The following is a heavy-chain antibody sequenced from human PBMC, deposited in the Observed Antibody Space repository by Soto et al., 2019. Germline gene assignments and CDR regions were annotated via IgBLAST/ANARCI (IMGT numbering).Heavy chain of an antibody. CDR2: IYWDSDK. CDR3: SHVLEGLPDY. D-gene: IGHD3-16*01. J-gene: IGHJ4*02. CDR1: GFSLTTSGVG. V-gene: IGHV2-5*02. Sequence: ITLKESGPTLVKPTQTLTLTCTFSGFSLTTSGVGVGWIRQPPGKALEWLALIYWDSDKRYSPSLRSRLTITKDTSNDPVVLTMTTMDPVDTATYYGSHVLEGLPDYCGQGTLDTIST.